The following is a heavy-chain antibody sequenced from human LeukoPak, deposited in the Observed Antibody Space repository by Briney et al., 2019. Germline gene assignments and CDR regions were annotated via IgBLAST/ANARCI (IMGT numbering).Heavy chain of an antibody. CDR2: IYYSGST. Sequence: SQTLSLTCTVSGGSISSGGYYWSWIRQHPGKGLEWIGYIYYSGSTYYNPSLKSRVTISVDTSKNQFSLKLSSVTAADTAVYYCARVGGDYGVIIPSWFDYWGQGTLVTVSS. CDR3: ARVGGDYGVIIPSWFDY. J-gene: IGHJ4*02. V-gene: IGHV4-31*03. CDR1: GGSISSGGYY. D-gene: IGHD4-17*01.